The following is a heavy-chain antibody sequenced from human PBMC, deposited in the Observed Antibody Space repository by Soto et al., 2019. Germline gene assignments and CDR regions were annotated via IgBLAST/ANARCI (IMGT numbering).Heavy chain of an antibody. J-gene: IGHJ4*02. CDR2: ISAYNGNT. V-gene: IGHV1-18*01. Sequence: QVQLVQSGAEVKKPGASVKVSCKASGYTFTSYSISWVRQAPGQGLEWMGWISAYNGNTYHARKLQGRVTMTTDTSTSPASMELRSLRSDDTAVYYCARDVGYGLIYYWGQGTLVTVSS. CDR3: ARDVGYGLIYY. D-gene: IGHD5-18*01. CDR1: GYTFTSYS.